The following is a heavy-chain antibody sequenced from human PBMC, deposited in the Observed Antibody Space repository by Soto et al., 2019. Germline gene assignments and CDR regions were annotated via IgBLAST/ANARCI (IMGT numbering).Heavy chain of an antibody. CDR2: ISSTSGTI. CDR1: AFTFSDYY. D-gene: IGHD1-7*01. CDR3: ARAVYTSKTTFDC. J-gene: IGHJ4*02. Sequence: PGGSLRLSCAASAFTFSDYYMTWIRQAPGKGLEWVSYISSTSGTISYAGSVKGRFTLSRDNAKSSLFLQMNSLRAEDTAVYYCARAVYTSKTTFDCWGQGTLVTVSS. V-gene: IGHV3-11*01.